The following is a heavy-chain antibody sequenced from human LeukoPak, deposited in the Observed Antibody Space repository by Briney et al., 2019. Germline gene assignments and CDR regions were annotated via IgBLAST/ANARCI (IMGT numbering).Heavy chain of an antibody. CDR1: GGSISSSNW. V-gene: IGHV4-4*02. D-gene: IGHD3-16*01. CDR3: ARETSQKGAHYMDV. J-gene: IGHJ6*03. Sequence: SEALSLTGAGSGGSISSSNWWSWVRQPPGKGLEWIGYIYDSGSTNYDPSLNSRVTISVATSKNQFSLKLSSVTAADTAVYYCARETSQKGAHYMDVWGKGTTVTISS. CDR2: IYDSGST.